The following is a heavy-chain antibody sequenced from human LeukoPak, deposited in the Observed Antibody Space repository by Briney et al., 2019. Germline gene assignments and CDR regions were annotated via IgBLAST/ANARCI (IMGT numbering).Heavy chain of an antibody. CDR3: AREITSSSSFDS. Sequence: GGSLRLSCAASGFPFSRYSMNWVRQAQGKGLEWVSSITSSSGYIHYADSVKGRFTISRDNAKNSLYLQMNSLRAEDTAVYYCAREITSSSSFDSWGQGTLVTVSS. J-gene: IGHJ4*02. D-gene: IGHD6-6*01. CDR2: ITSSSGYI. CDR1: GFPFSRYS. V-gene: IGHV3-21*01.